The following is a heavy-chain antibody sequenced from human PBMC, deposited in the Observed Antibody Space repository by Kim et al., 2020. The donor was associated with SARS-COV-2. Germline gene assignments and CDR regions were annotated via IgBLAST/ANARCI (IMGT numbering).Heavy chain of an antibody. V-gene: IGHV4-59*13. CDR2: IYYSGST. CDR1: GGSISSYY. D-gene: IGHD4-4*01. Sequence: SETLSLTCTVSGGSISSYYWSWIRQPPGKGLEWIGYIYYSGSTNYNPSLKSRVTISVDTSKNQFSLKLSSVTAADTAVYYCASIQYGLSPSYYYYGMDVWGQGTTVTVSS. CDR3: ASIQYGLSPSYYYYGMDV. J-gene: IGHJ6*02.